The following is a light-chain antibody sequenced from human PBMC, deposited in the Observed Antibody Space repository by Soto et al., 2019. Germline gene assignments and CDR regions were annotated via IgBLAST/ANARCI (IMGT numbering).Light chain of an antibody. J-gene: IGKJ5*01. CDR3: QQRSNWPPRIT. V-gene: IGKV3-11*01. Sequence: EIVLTQSPATLSLSPGERATLSCRASQRVSRYVAWYQQKPGQAPRLLIYDASNRATGIPARFSGRGSGTDFTLTISSLEPEDFAVYYCQQRSNWPPRITFGQGTRLEIK. CDR2: DAS. CDR1: QRVSRY.